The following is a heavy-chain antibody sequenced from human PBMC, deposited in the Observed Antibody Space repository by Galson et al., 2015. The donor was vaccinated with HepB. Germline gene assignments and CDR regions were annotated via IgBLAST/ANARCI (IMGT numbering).Heavy chain of an antibody. V-gene: IGHV1-69*04. J-gene: IGHJ3*02. CDR1: GGTFSSYA. D-gene: IGHD6-13*01. Sequence: SVKVSCKASGGTFSSYAISWVRQAPGQGLEWMGRIIPILGIANYAQKFQGRVTITADKSTSTAYMELSSLRSEDTAVYYCARDSSSPDEYAFDIWGQGTMVTVSS. CDR3: ARDSSSPDEYAFDI. CDR2: IIPILGIA.